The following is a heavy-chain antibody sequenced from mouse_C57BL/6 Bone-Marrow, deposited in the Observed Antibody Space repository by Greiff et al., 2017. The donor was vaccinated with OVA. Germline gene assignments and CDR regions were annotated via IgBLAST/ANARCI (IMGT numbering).Heavy chain of an antibody. CDR2: ISYDGSN. J-gene: IGHJ2*01. CDR1: GYSITSGYY. Sequence: VQLQQSGPGLVKPSQSLSLTCSVTGYSITSGYYWNWIRQFPGNKLEWMGYISYDGSNNYNPSLKNRISITRDTSKNQFFLKLNSVTTEDTATYYCARFYGPYYFDYWGQGTTLTVSS. V-gene: IGHV3-6*01. D-gene: IGHD1-1*02. CDR3: ARFYGPYYFDY.